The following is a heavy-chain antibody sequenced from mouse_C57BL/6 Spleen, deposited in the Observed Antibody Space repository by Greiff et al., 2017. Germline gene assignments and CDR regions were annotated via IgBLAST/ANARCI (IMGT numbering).Heavy chain of an antibody. CDR3: ARNDGSFYAMDY. V-gene: IGHV1-55*01. CDR1: GYTFTSYW. Sequence: VQLQQPGAELVKPGASVKMSCKASGYTFTSYWIHWVKQRPGHGLEWIGDIYPGSGSTHYNEKFKSKATLTVDTASSTAYMQLSSRRSEDSAVYYCARNDGSFYAMDYWGQGTAVTVSA. CDR2: IYPGSGST. D-gene: IGHD1-1*01. J-gene: IGHJ4*01.